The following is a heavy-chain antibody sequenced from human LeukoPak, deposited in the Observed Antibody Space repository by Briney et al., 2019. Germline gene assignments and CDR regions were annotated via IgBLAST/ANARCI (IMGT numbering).Heavy chain of an antibody. Sequence: SETLSLTCAVYGGSFSGYYWSWIRQPPGKGLEWIGEINHSGSTNYNPSLKSRVTISVGTSKNQFSLKLSSVTAADTAVYYCARAVVVAATVGYYYYGMDVWGQGTTVTVSS. V-gene: IGHV4-34*01. CDR3: ARAVVVAATVGYYYYGMDV. J-gene: IGHJ6*02. D-gene: IGHD2-15*01. CDR1: GGSFSGYY. CDR2: INHSGST.